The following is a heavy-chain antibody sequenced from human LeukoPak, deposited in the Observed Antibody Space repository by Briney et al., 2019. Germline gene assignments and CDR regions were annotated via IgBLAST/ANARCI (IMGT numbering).Heavy chain of an antibody. D-gene: IGHD1-26*01. CDR1: GGSISSYY. J-gene: IGHJ4*02. CDR2: IYYSGST. V-gene: IGHV4-59*01. CDR3: ARSSGSYCIDY. Sequence: SETLSLTCTVSGGSISSYYWSWIRQPPGKGLEWIGYIYYSGSTNYNPSLKSRVTISVDTSKSQFSLKLSSVTAADTAVYYCARSSGSYCIDYWGQGTLVTVSS.